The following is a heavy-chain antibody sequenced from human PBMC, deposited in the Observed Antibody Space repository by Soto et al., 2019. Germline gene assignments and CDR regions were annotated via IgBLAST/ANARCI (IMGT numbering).Heavy chain of an antibody. CDR2: IVPIYRTA. V-gene: IGHV1-69*01. CDR1: WGTFGGSR. D-gene: IGHD6-13*01. CDR3: ARDSGAKLSSS. J-gene: IGHJ4*02. Sequence: VSCAGSWGTFGGSRFYYLLQARGQGLEWLGGIVPIYRTADYAQKFQGRVTITADESTRTVYMELSSLKSQDTALYYCARDSGAKLSSSWGQGTLVTVS.